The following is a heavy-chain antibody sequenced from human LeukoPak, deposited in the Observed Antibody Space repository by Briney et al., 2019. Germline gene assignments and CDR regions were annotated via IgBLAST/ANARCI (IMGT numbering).Heavy chain of an antibody. J-gene: IGHJ4*02. V-gene: IGHV3-23*01. CDR1: GFTFSSYA. D-gene: IGHD2-2*01. CDR2: ISGSGGST. CDR3: AKGQGDIVVVPAAMSGGYFDY. Sequence: GGSLRLSCAASGFTFSSYAMSWVRQAPGKGLEWVSAISGSGGSTYYADSVKGRFTISRDNSKNTLYLQMNSLRDEDTAVYYCAKGQGDIVVVPAAMSGGYFDYWGQGTLVTVSS.